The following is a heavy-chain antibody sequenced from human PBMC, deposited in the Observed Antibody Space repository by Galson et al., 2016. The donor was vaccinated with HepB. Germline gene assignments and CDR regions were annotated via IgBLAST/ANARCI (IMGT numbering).Heavy chain of an antibody. V-gene: IGHV3-9*01. J-gene: IGHJ4*02. CDR3: ARDISVSFVPAAMDY. CDR1: GFKFDDYA. Sequence: SLRLSCAASGFKFDDYAMHWVRQIPGRGLEWVSGINWNSGTIVSADSVKGRFTISRDNSKNSLYLQMNSLRPEDTAFYYCARDISVSFVPAAMDYWGQGKLVTVSS. CDR2: INWNSGTI. D-gene: IGHD6-25*01.